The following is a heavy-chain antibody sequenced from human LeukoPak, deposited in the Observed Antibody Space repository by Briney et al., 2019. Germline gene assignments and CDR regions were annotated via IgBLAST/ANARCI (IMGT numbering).Heavy chain of an antibody. D-gene: IGHD6-19*01. Sequence: GGSLRLSCAASGFTVSSYGMHWVRQAPGKGLEWVAVIWYDGSNKYYADSVKGRFTISRDNSKNTLYLQMNSLRAEDTAVYYCTRDIAVAGGFDYWGQGTLVTVSS. CDR1: GFTVSSYG. J-gene: IGHJ4*02. CDR2: IWYDGSNK. CDR3: TRDIAVAGGFDY. V-gene: IGHV3-33*08.